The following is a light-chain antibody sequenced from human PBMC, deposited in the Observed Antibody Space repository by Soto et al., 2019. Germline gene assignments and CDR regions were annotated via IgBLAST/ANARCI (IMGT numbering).Light chain of an antibody. J-gene: IGKJ1*01. CDR2: DAS. CDR3: QQYNSYPWT. CDR1: QDITNY. Sequence: DIQMTQSPSSLSASVGDRLTITCQASQDITNYLNWYQHKPGKAPQLLIYDASSLETGAPPRFSGSGSGTEFAFTISSLQPDDFATYYCQQYNSYPWTFGQGTKV. V-gene: IGKV1-33*01.